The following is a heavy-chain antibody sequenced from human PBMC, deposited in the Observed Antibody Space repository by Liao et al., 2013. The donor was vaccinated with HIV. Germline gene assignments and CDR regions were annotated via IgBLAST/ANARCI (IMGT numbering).Heavy chain of an antibody. CDR1: GASISSNTYYY. D-gene: IGHD3/OR15-3a*01. CDR2: IYYGGST. CDR3: AREKYYDFWSYWVGQSGSDWFDP. J-gene: IGHJ5*02. Sequence: QLQLQESGPGLVKPSETLSLTCTVSGASISSNTYYYWGWIRQPPGKGLEWIGSIYYGGSTYYNPSLKSRVTISIDTSKNHFSLKLSSVTAADTAVYYCAREKYYDFWSYWVGQSGSDWFDPWGQGIPVTVSS. V-gene: IGHV4-39*07.